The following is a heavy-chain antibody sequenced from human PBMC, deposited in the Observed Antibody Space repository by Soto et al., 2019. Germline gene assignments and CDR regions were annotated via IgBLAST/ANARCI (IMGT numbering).Heavy chain of an antibody. CDR2: VTPMFGTA. V-gene: IGHV1-69*01. Sequence: QVQLVQSGAEVKKPGSSVKVSCKASGDTFSSYAINWVRQAPGQGLEWMGGVTPMFGTANYAQKVRGRVTISAGESTSTVYMELSSLRSGATAVYYCARVGPAHYYDSSGYYSPLDYWGQGTLVTVSS. D-gene: IGHD3-22*01. CDR3: ARVGPAHYYDSSGYYSPLDY. J-gene: IGHJ4*02. CDR1: GDTFSSYA.